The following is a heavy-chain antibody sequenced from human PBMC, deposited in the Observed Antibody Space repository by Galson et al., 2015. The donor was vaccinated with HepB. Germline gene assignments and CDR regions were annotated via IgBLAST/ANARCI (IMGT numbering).Heavy chain of an antibody. J-gene: IGHJ6*02. CDR3: AREVSHISPYGMDV. D-gene: IGHD2-21*01. Sequence: SVKVSCKASGYTFTSYGISWVRQAPGQGLEWMGWISAYNGNTNYAQKLQGRVTMTTDTSTSTAYMELRSLRSDDTAVYYCAREVSHISPYGMDVWGQGTTVTVSS. CDR2: ISAYNGNT. CDR1: GYTFTSYG. V-gene: IGHV1-18*01.